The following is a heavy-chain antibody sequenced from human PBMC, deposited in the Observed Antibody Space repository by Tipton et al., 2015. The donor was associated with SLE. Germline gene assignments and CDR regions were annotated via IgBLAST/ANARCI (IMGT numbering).Heavy chain of an antibody. V-gene: IGHV1-8*03. CDR3: ARQVGPAGVIGY. CDR1: GYTFTSYD. J-gene: IGHJ4*02. Sequence: QSGAEVKKPGASVKVSCKASGYTFTSYDINWVRQATGQGLEWMGWMNPNSGNTGYAQKFQGRVTITTDESTSTAYMELSSLRSEDTAVYYCARQVGPAGVIGYWGQGTLVTVSS. CDR2: MNPNSGNT. D-gene: IGHD2-2*01.